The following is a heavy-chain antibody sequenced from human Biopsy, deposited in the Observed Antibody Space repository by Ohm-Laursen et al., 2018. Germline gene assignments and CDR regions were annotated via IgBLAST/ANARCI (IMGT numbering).Heavy chain of an antibody. V-gene: IGHV3-23*01. CDR3: ARAAAQTVTHFDY. CDR1: GFTFSSYA. CDR2: ISGNSDII. Sequence: SLRLSCAASGFTFSSYAMTWFRQAPGKGLEWVSTISGNSDIIYDTDSVKGRFTISRDNSKNTLYLQMNSLRADDTAVYYCARAAAQTVTHFDYWGQGTLVTGSS. D-gene: IGHD4-17*01. J-gene: IGHJ4*02.